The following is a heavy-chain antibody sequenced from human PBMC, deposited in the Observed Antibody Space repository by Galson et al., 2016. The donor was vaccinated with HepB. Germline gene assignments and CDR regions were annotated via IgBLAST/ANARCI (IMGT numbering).Heavy chain of an antibody. Sequence: SLRLSCAASGFIFSQHGMNWVRQAPGKGLERVSSISFTDHIFYSDSVKGRFTISSDNAKNSLYLQMNSLRAEDTAVYYCARGDSVEVATPRGATHYYYGMDVWGQGTTVTVSS. CDR3: ARGDSVEVATPRGATHYYYGMDV. D-gene: IGHD2-15*01. J-gene: IGHJ6*02. V-gene: IGHV3-21*04. CDR2: ISFTDHI. CDR1: GFIFSQHG.